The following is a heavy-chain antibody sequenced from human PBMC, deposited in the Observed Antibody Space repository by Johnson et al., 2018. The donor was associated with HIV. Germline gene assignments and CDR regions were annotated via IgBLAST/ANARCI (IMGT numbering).Heavy chain of an antibody. D-gene: IGHD6-13*01. V-gene: IGHV3-30*19. CDR1: GFTFSTYD. Sequence: QVQLVESGGGVVQPGRSLRLSCAASGFTFSTYDMHWVRQAPGKGLEWVAIIWYDGINKYYADSVKGRFTISRDNSKNTLYLQMNSLRAEDTAVYYCARDDLGNPFSSYDAFDIWGQGTMVTVSS. J-gene: IGHJ3*02. CDR3: ARDDLGNPFSSYDAFDI. CDR2: IWYDGINK.